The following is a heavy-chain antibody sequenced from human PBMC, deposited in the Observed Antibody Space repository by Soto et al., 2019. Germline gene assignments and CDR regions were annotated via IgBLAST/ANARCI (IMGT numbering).Heavy chain of an antibody. Sequence: QVQLQESGPGLVKPSQTLSLTCYVSGGSITIGGYSWTWIRHQPGKALQWIGYIFDSGSAYYNPSLKRRLIIPVGTGKNLFSPELRSVTAPDTAVYYCARGSGYYRNFDSWGQGTLVSVSS. CDR2: IFDSGSA. D-gene: IGHD3-3*01. CDR1: GGSITIGGYS. CDR3: ARGSGYYRNFDS. J-gene: IGHJ4*02. V-gene: IGHV4-31*02.